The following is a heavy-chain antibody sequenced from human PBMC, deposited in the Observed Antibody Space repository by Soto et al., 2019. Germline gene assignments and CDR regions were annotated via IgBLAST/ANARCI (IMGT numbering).Heavy chain of an antibody. D-gene: IGHD2-15*01. CDR3: TTENIVVVAANNLFDP. Sequence: EVQLVESGGGLVKPGGSLRLSCAASGFTFSNAWMSWVRQAPGKGLEWVGRIKSKTDGGTTDYAAPVKGRFTISRDDSKNTLYLQMNSLKTEDTAVYYCTTENIVVVAANNLFDPWGQGTLVTVSS. CDR1: GFTFSNAW. CDR2: IKSKTDGGTT. J-gene: IGHJ5*02. V-gene: IGHV3-15*01.